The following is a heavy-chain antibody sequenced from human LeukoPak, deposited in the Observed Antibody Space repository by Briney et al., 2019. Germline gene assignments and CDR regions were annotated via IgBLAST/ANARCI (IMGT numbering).Heavy chain of an antibody. Sequence: GGSLRLSCAASGFTFSIYWMHWVRQAPGKGPVWVSRINSDGSITNYADSVRGRFTISRDTAKNTLYLQMNSLRAEDTAVYYCAREGAAADFDYWGQGTQVTVSS. CDR2: INSDGSIT. J-gene: IGHJ4*02. V-gene: IGHV3-74*01. CDR1: GFTFSIYW. D-gene: IGHD6-13*01. CDR3: AREGAAADFDY.